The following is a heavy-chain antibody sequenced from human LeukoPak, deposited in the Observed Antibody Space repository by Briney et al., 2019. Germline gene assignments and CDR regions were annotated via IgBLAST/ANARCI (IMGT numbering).Heavy chain of an antibody. CDR2: IYASGNT. CDR1: GSSISSYY. CDR3: ARSYCNGRGCYDY. D-gene: IGHD2-15*01. J-gene: IGHJ4*02. Sequence: SETLSLTCTVSGSSISSYYWSWVRQPAGKGLEWIGRIYASGNTNYNPSLKGRVTMTVDTSKNQFSLKLTSVTAADTAMYYCARSYCNGRGCYDYWGQGTLVTVSS. V-gene: IGHV4-4*07.